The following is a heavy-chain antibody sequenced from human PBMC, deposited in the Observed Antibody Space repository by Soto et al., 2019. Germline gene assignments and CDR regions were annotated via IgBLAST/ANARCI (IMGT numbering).Heavy chain of an antibody. CDR2: ISYDGSIK. J-gene: IGHJ4*02. CDR1: GFTFSSHS. V-gene: IGHV3-30-3*01. D-gene: IGHD3-10*01. Sequence: QVQLVESGGGVLQPGRSLRLSCAASGFTFSSHSIQWVRQAPGKGLEWVAVISYDGSIKYYADSVKGRFTISRDNSKNTAYLQMNSLRAEHSAVFYCAREWSTSGDLDYWGQGTLVIVSS. CDR3: AREWSTSGDLDY.